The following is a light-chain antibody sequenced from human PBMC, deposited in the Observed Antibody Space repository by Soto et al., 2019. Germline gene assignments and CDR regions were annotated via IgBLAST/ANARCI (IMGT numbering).Light chain of an antibody. Sequence: QSALTQPASVSGSPGQSITISCTGTSSDVGGYNYVTWYQQHPGKAPKLMIYDVSNRPSGVSNRFSGSKSGNTASLTISGLQAEDEADYSCSSYSSTTTLGLFGGGTKLTFL. CDR3: SSYSSTTTLGL. CDR1: SSDVGGYNY. J-gene: IGLJ2*01. V-gene: IGLV2-14*01. CDR2: DVS.